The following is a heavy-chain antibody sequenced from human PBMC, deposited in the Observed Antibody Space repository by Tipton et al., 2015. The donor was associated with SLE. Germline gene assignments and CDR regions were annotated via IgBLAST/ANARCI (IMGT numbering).Heavy chain of an antibody. D-gene: IGHD4-17*01. CDR2: IRNDGNRK. CDR3: AKGVYGDSWWCFGL. J-gene: IGHJ2*01. Sequence: SLRLSCVASGFTFSSYGMYWVRQAPGKGLEWVAFIRNDGNRKYYAESVKGRFTISRDHSRNTLYLQMNSLGADDTAVYYCAKGVYGDSWWCFGLWGRGSLVTVSS. V-gene: IGHV3-30*02. CDR1: GFTFSSYG.